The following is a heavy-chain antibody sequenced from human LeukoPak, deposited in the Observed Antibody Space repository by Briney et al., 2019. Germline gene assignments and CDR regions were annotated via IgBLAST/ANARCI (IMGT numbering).Heavy chain of an antibody. CDR3: AIDYGGNSGQDY. Sequence: PSETLSLTCTVSGDSISSSSSYWGWIRQPPGKGLEWIGSIYYSGNTYYNTSLKSRVTISVDTSKNQFSLKLSSVTAADTAVYYCAIDYGGNSGQDYWGQGTLVTVSS. CDR2: IYYSGNT. CDR1: GDSISSSSSY. J-gene: IGHJ4*02. V-gene: IGHV4-39*01. D-gene: IGHD4-23*01.